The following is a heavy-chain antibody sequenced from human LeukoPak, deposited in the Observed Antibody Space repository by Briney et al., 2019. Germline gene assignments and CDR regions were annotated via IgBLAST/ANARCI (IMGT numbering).Heavy chain of an antibody. CDR3: ARGTGTTRQYYYGMDV. Sequence: SQTLSLTCTVSGGSISSGGYYWSWIRQHPGKGLEWIGYIYYSGSTYYNPSLKSRVTISVDTSKNQFSLKLSSATAADTAVYYCARGTGTTRQYYYGMDVWGQGTTVTVSS. CDR1: GGSISSGGYY. D-gene: IGHD1-7*01. CDR2: IYYSGST. V-gene: IGHV4-31*03. J-gene: IGHJ6*02.